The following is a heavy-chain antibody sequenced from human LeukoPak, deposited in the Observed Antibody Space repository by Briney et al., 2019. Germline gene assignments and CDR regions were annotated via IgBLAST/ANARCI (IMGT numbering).Heavy chain of an antibody. CDR1: VFTFSDNY. D-gene: IGHD5-24*01. CDR2: ISTSSSHT. V-gene: IGHV3-11*06. Sequence: GGSLRLSCEVSVFTFSDNYMSWMRHAPGQGLEWVSYISTSSSHTDYADSVKGRFTISRDNAKNSLYLQMNSLRVEDTAVYYCARGNGDGYNYVGAFDIWGQGTMVTVSS. J-gene: IGHJ3*02. CDR3: ARGNGDGYNYVGAFDI.